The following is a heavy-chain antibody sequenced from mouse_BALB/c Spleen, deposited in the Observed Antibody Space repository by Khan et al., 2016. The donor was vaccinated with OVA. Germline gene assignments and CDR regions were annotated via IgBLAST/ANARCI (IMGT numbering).Heavy chain of an antibody. V-gene: IGHV1-26*01. Sequence: EVQLQQSGPDLVKPGASVKISCKASGYSFTGYYINWVKQSHGKSLEWIGRVNPNNGGTTSNQKFKGKAILTVDKSSNTAYMELRSLTSEDSAVYACAIYHGDLDVWGAGTTVTVSS. D-gene: IGHD1-1*01. CDR2: VNPNNGGT. CDR3: AIYHGDLDV. J-gene: IGHJ1*01. CDR1: GYSFTGYY.